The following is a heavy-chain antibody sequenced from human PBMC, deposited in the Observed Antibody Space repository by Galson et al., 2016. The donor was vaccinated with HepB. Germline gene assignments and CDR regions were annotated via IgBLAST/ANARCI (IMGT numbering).Heavy chain of an antibody. D-gene: IGHD6-19*01. J-gene: IGHJ6*02. CDR1: GGSMSYYY. Sequence: ETLSLTCTVSGGSMSYYYWSWIRQPPGKGLEWIGYIYYSESTNYNPSLKSRVTLSVDASKNQFSLKLTTVTAADTAVYYCARDDSGGWYGFHYGMDVWGQGTTVTVSS. CDR3: ARDDSGGWYGFHYGMDV. CDR2: IYYSEST. V-gene: IGHV4-59*01.